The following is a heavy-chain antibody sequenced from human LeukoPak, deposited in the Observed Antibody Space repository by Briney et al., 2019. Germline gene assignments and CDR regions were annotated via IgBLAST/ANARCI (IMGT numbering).Heavy chain of an antibody. V-gene: IGHV5-51*01. CDR1: GYSFNNYW. CDR2: IYPGDSDT. Sequence: GESLKISCKVSGYSFNNYWIGWVRQMPGKGLEYMGIIYPGDSDTIYSPSFQGQVTISADKSISTAYLQWRSLKASDTAMYYCARSSGANCGGDCYLDYWGRGTLVTVSS. D-gene: IGHD2-21*01. CDR3: ARSSGANCGGDCYLDY. J-gene: IGHJ4*02.